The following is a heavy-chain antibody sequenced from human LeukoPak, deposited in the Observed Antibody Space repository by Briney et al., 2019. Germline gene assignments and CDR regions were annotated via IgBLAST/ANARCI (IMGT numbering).Heavy chain of an antibody. CDR1: GFTFTSYS. CDR3: ARVLTEYCTNGVCPNPYYYYYGMDV. Sequence: SGGSLRLSCAASGFTFTSYSMNWVRQAPGKGLEWASSISSSSSYIYYADSVKGRFTISRDNAKNSLYLQMNSLRAEDTAVYYCARVLTEYCTNGVCPNPYYYYYGMDVWGQGTTVTVSS. J-gene: IGHJ6*02. D-gene: IGHD2-8*01. V-gene: IGHV3-21*01. CDR2: ISSSSSYI.